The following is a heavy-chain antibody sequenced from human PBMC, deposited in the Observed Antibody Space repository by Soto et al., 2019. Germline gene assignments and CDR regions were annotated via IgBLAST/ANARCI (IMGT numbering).Heavy chain of an antibody. CDR3: ARGLSSSWLHSGYNWFDP. CDR2: IKQDGSEK. D-gene: IGHD6-13*01. V-gene: IGHV3-7*01. CDR1: GFTFSSYW. J-gene: IGHJ5*02. Sequence: GGSLRLSCAASGFTFSSYWMCWVRQAPGKGLEWVANIKQDGSEKYYVDSVKGRFTISRDNAKNSLYLQMNSLRAEDTAVYYCARGLSSSWLHSGYNWFDPWGQGTLVTVSS.